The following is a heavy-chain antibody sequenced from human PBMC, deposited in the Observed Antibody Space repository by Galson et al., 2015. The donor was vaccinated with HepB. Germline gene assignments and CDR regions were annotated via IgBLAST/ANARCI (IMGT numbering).Heavy chain of an antibody. D-gene: IGHD3-22*01. CDR3: ARRRYYDTSGYYSYGFDI. Sequence: SLRLSCAASGLMFSDHDMDWVRQAPGKGLEWVGRTGNRAKSYSTEYVVSVKGRFTISRDDSKKSVYLQMNSLKMEDTAVYYCARRRYYDTSGYYSYGFDIWGQGTMVTVSS. CDR1: GLMFSDHD. CDR2: TGNRAKSYST. V-gene: IGHV3-72*01. J-gene: IGHJ3*02.